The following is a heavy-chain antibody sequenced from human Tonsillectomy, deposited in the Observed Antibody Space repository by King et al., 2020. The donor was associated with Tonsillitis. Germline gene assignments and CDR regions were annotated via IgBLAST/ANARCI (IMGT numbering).Heavy chain of an antibody. CDR1: GFTFSSYG. CDR2: ISYDGSNK. D-gene: IGHD6-19*01. J-gene: IGHJ4*02. V-gene: IGHV3-33*05. CDR3: ARVQEWLVYFDY. Sequence: VQLVQSGGGVVQPGRSLRLSCAASGFTFSSYGMHWVRQAPGKGLEWVAVISYDGSNKYYADSVKGRFTISRDNSKNTLYLQMNSLRAEDTAVYYCARVQEWLVYFDYWGQGTLVTVSS.